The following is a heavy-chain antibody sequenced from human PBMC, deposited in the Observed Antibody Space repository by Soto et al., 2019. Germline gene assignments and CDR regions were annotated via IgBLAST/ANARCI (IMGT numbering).Heavy chain of an antibody. J-gene: IGHJ4*02. CDR3: AKGAEGYVVSSLDY. Sequence: EVQLLESGGACVQPGGSLRLSCAASGFTFSNYAMTWVRQAPGKGLEWVSAITITGSSTYYADSVKGRFTISRDNSKNTLYLQIDSLRAEDTAVYYCAKGAEGYVVSSLDYWGQGTLVTVSS. CDR1: GFTFSNYA. V-gene: IGHV3-23*01. D-gene: IGHD5-12*01. CDR2: ITITGSST.